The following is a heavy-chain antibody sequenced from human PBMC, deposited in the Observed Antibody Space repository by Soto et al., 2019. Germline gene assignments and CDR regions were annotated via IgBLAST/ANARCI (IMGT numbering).Heavy chain of an antibody. J-gene: IGHJ4*02. D-gene: IGHD4-17*01. CDR1: WFTLIGHG. CDR3: ARVLRPTFYFDY. V-gene: IGHV3-33*01. Sequence: GGFLRLSYGAFWFTLIGHGIRWVRQAPGKGLEWVAVIWYDGSNKYYADSVKGRFTISRDNSKNTLYLQMNSLRAEDTAVYYCARVLRPTFYFDYWGQGTLVTVSS. CDR2: IWYDGSNK.